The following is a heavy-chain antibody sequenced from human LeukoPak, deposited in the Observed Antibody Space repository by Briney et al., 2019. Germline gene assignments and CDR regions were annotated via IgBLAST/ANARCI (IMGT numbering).Heavy chain of an antibody. CDR2: IIPILGIA. Sequence: GASVKVSCKASGGTFSSYAISWVRQAPGRGLEWMGRIIPILGIANYAQKFQGRVTITADKSTSTAYMELSSLRSEDTAVYYCARVDGSDYDFWSGPNWFDPWGQGTLVTVSS. CDR3: ARVDGSDYDFWSGPNWFDP. V-gene: IGHV1-69*04. CDR1: GGTFSSYA. J-gene: IGHJ5*02. D-gene: IGHD3-3*01.